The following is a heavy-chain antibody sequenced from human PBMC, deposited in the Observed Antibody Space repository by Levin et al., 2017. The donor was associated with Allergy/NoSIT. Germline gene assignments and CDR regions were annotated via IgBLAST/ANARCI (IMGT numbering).Heavy chain of an antibody. V-gene: IGHV3-48*03. CDR2: ISSSGSTI. J-gene: IGHJ5*02. CDR3: AREGGSLYNWFDP. Sequence: PGGSLRLSCAASGFTFSYYEMNWVRQAPGKGLEWVSYISSSGSTINYADSVKGRFTISRDNAKNSLYLQMNSLRAEDTAVYYCAREGGSLYNWFDPWGQGTLVTVSS. D-gene: IGHD5-12*01. CDR1: GFTFSYYE.